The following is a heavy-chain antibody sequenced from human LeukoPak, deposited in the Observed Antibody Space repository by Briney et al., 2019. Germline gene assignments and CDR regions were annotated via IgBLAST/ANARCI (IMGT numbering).Heavy chain of an antibody. Sequence: GGSLRLSCAASGFTFSGYSMNWVRQAPGKGPEWVSSISSTSSSYIYYAGSVKGRFTISRDNAKNSLYLQMNSLRAEDTAVYYCARGLQSCTGDCYFGYWGQGTLVTVSS. CDR3: ARGLQSCTGDCYFGY. CDR2: ISSTSSSYI. V-gene: IGHV3-21*01. J-gene: IGHJ4*02. CDR1: GFTFSGYS. D-gene: IGHD2-8*02.